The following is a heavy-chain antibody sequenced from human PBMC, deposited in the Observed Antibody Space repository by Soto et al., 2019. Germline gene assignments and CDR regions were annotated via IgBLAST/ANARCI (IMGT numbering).Heavy chain of an antibody. D-gene: IGHD2-15*01. J-gene: IGHJ4*02. V-gene: IGHV3-30*18. Sequence: QVQLVESGGGVVQPGRSLRLSCAASGFTFSSYGMHWVRQAPGKGLEWVAVISYDGSNKYYADSVKGRFTISRDNSKNTLYLQMNSLRAEDTAVYYCAKDRYCSGGSCYSDYWGQGTLVNVSS. CDR1: GFTFSSYG. CDR2: ISYDGSNK. CDR3: AKDRYCSGGSCYSDY.